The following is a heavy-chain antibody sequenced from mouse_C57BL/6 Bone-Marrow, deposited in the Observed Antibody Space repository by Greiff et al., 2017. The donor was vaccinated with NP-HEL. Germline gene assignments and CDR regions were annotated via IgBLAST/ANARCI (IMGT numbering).Heavy chain of an antibody. CDR3: AREVLYGSSAN. Sequence: EVKLVESGPVLVKPGASVKMSCKASGYTFTDYYMNWVKQSHGKSLEWIGVINPYNGGTSYNQKFKGKATLTVDKSSSTAYMELNSLTSEDSAVYYCAREVLYGSSANWGQGTTLTVSS. CDR1: GYTFTDYY. J-gene: IGHJ2*01. V-gene: IGHV1-19*01. D-gene: IGHD1-1*01. CDR2: INPYNGGT.